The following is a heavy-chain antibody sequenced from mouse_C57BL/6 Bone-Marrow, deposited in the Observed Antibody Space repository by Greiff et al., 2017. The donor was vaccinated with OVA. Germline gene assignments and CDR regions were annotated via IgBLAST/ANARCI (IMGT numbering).Heavy chain of an antibody. Sequence: VQLQQSGAELVRPGASVKLSCTASGFNIKDDYMHWVKQRPEQGLEWIGWIDPENGDTEYASKFQGKATITADTSSNTSYLQLSSLTSEDTAVYYCTKGYDDYWDQGTTLTVSS. V-gene: IGHV14-4*01. J-gene: IGHJ2*01. CDR3: TKGYDDY. CDR2: IDPENGDT. CDR1: GFNIKDDY. D-gene: IGHD3-1*01.